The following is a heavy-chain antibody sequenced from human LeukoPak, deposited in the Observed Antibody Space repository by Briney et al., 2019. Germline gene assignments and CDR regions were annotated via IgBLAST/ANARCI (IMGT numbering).Heavy chain of an antibody. Sequence: SETLSLTCAVYGESFSGYFWSWIRQPPGKGLEWIGEINHSESTNYNPSLKSRVTISVDTSKSQFSLKLSSVTAADTAVYYCARGLYTTGWYYEYWGQGTLVTVSS. V-gene: IGHV4-34*01. CDR3: ARGLYTTGWYYEY. J-gene: IGHJ4*02. CDR1: GESFSGYF. D-gene: IGHD6-19*01. CDR2: INHSEST.